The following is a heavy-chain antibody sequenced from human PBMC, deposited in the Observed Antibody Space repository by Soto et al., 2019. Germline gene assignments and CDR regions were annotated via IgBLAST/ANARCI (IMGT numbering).Heavy chain of an antibody. CDR2: ISASADRT. J-gene: IGHJ4*02. V-gene: IGHV3-23*01. CDR3: ASGLLPNRLRFGFDY. Sequence: EVQLLESGGASVQPGGSLRLSCAAPGFIFSTYAMSWVRQAPGEGLEWVSGISASADRTYHADSVKGRFTISRDNSKNTLYLQMNSLRAEDTAVYYCASGLLPNRLRFGFDYWGRGTLGTVSP. D-gene: IGHD3-10*01. CDR1: GFIFSTYA.